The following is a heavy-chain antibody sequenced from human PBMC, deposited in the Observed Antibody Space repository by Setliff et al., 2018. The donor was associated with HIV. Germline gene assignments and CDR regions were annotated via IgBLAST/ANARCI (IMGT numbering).Heavy chain of an antibody. D-gene: IGHD6-13*01. Sequence: PSETLSLTCTVSGGSISSGSYPWSWIRQPAGKGLEWIGRIYSSGSTNYNPSLKSRIAILLDTSKNQFSLKLNSVTAADTAVYYCARGGTAAAGYFDNWGQGTQVTVSS. CDR2: IYSSGST. CDR1: GGSISSGSYP. J-gene: IGHJ4*02. CDR3: ARGGTAAAGYFDN. V-gene: IGHV4-61*02.